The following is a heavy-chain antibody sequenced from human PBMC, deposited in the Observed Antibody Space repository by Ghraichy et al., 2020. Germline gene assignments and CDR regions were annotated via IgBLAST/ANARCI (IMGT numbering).Heavy chain of an antibody. CDR3: ARESGGSKACDS. Sequence: CAASGFTFGSYAMHWVRQAPGKGLEWVAVISYDGSDKKYADSVKGRFTISRDNSKNTLYLQMNSLRGEDTAVYFCARESGGSKACDSWGRGTLVTVSS. V-gene: IGHV3-30*03. CDR1: GFTFGSYA. D-gene: IGHD3-16*01. CDR2: ISYDGSDK. J-gene: IGHJ5*01.